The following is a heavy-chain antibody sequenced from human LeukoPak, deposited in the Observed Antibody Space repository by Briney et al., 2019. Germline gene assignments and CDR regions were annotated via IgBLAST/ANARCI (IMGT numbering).Heavy chain of an antibody. CDR1: GFTFSNYV. Sequence: PGGSLRLSCAASGFTFSNYVMHWFRQAPGKGLEWVAFIRYDGSDESYADSVKGRFTISRDTSKNTLYLQMNSLRTEDTAVYYCTANWNGDYWGQGTLVSVSS. CDR3: TANWNGDY. V-gene: IGHV3-30*02. D-gene: IGHD1-1*01. CDR2: IRYDGSDE. J-gene: IGHJ4*02.